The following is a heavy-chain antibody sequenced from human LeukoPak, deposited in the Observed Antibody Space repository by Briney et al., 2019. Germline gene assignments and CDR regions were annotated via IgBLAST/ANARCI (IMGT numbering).Heavy chain of an antibody. CDR3: ARRGEYCSSTSCFDTQYYFDY. CDR2: IYYSGST. Sequence: SETLSLTCTVSDGSISSYYWSWIRQPPGKGLEWIGYIYYSGSTNYNPSLKSRVTISVDTSKNQFSLKLSSVTAADTAVYYCARRGEYCSSTSCFDTQYYFDYWGQGTLVTVSS. CDR1: DGSISSYY. V-gene: IGHV4-59*08. J-gene: IGHJ4*02. D-gene: IGHD2-2*01.